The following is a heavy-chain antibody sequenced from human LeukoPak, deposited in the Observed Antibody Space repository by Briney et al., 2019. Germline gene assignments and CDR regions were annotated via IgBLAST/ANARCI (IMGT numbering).Heavy chain of an antibody. J-gene: IGHJ4*02. CDR1: GYTFTNYG. CDR3: VRDLGSGWPDY. Sequence: ASVKVSCKASGYTFTNYGISWVRQAPGQGLEWMGWISANNGNTNYAQKFQVRVTMTTDTSTSTAYMELRSLTSDDTAVYSCVRDLGSGWPDYWGRGTQVTVSS. V-gene: IGHV1-18*01. D-gene: IGHD6-19*01. CDR2: ISANNGNT.